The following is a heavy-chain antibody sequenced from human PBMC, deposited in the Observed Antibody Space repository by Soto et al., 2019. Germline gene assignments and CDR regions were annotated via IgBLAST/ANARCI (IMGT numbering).Heavy chain of an antibody. D-gene: IGHD2-15*01. V-gene: IGHV4-34*01. CDR1: GGSFSGYY. Sequence: PSETLSLTCAVYGGSFSGYYWSWIRQPPGKGLEWIGEINHSGSTNYNPSLKSRVTISVDTSKNQFSLKLSSVTAADTAVYYCAREIQDFVVVVAATSSFRIDVFDIWAQGTMVPASS. J-gene: IGHJ3*02. CDR3: AREIQDFVVVVAATSSFRIDVFDI. CDR2: INHSGST.